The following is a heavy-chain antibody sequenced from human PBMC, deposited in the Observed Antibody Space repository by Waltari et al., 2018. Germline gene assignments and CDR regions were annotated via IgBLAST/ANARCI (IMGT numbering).Heavy chain of an antibody. J-gene: IGHJ4*02. CDR2: INHSGST. CDR3: ARRQIPAAPVDY. D-gene: IGHD2-2*01. V-gene: IGHV4-34*01. CDR1: AGSFSDYF. Sequence: QVQLQQWGAGLLKPSETLSPTCPIYAGSFSDYFWGWVRQAPGKGLEWIGEINHSGSTNYSPSLKSRVTISLDTSKSQFSLTLTSVTAADTALYYCARRQIPAAPVDYWGQGTLVTVSS.